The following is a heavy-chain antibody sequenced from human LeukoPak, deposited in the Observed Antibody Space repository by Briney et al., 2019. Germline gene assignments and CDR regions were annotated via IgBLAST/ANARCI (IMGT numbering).Heavy chain of an antibody. CDR3: ARHKSSGTYPLDY. Sequence: KPSETLSLTCTVSGGSISSYYWSWIRQPPGKGLEWIAYIYYNGNTNYNPSLKSRVTISVDTSKNQFSLELSSVTAADTAVYYCARHKSSGTYPLDYWGQGTLVTVSS. V-gene: IGHV4-59*08. CDR2: IYYNGNT. CDR1: GGSISSYY. J-gene: IGHJ4*02. D-gene: IGHD3-10*01.